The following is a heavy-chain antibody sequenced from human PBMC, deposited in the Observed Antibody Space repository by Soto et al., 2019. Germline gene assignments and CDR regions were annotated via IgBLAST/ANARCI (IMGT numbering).Heavy chain of an antibody. CDR2: INSDGSST. CDR1: GFTFSSYW. Sequence: GGSLRLSCAASGFTFSSYWMHWVRQAPGKGLVWVSRINSDGSSTSYADSVRGRFTISRDNAKNTLYLQMNSLRAEDTAVYYCARGPRSYYDFWSGLDFDYWGQGTLVTVPQ. D-gene: IGHD3-3*01. J-gene: IGHJ4*02. CDR3: ARGPRSYYDFWSGLDFDY. V-gene: IGHV3-74*01.